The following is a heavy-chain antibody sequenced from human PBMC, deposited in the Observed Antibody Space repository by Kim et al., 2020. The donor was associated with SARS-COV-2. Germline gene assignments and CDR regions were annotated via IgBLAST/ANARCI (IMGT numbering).Heavy chain of an antibody. CDR3: ARAKLYSNNKWIFDY. CDR2: IIPILGIA. J-gene: IGHJ4*02. CDR1: GGTFSSYA. D-gene: IGHD4-4*01. Sequence: SVKVSCKASGGTFSSYAISWVRQAPGQGLEWMGRIIPILGIANYAQKFQGRVTITADKSTSTAYMELSSLRSEDTAVYYCARAKLYSNNKWIFDYWGQGTLVTVSS. V-gene: IGHV1-69*04.